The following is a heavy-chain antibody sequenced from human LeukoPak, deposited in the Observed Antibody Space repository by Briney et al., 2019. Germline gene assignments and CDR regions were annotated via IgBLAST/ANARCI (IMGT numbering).Heavy chain of an antibody. CDR3: ARECDGDYPNYYYYYYMDV. Sequence: GGTLRLSCAASGFTFSSYGMSWVRQAPGKGLEWVSYISSSGSTIYYADSVKGRFTISRDNAKNSLYLQMNSLRAEDTAVYYCARECDGDYPNYYYYYYMDVWGKGTTVTISS. D-gene: IGHD4-17*01. J-gene: IGHJ6*03. CDR1: GFTFSSYG. CDR2: ISSSGSTI. V-gene: IGHV3-48*04.